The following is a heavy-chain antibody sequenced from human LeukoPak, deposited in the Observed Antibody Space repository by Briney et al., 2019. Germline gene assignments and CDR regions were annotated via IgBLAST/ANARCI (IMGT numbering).Heavy chain of an antibody. CDR1: GFTFSSYG. CDR2: IWYDGSNK. J-gene: IGHJ4*02. Sequence: PGGSPRLSCAASGFTFSSYGMHWVRQAPGKGLEWVALIWYDGSNKYHADSVKGRFTISRDNSKNTLYLQMNSLRAEDTAVYYCARPESGNYYFDYWGQGTLVTVSS. D-gene: IGHD1-26*01. V-gene: IGHV3-33*01. CDR3: ARPESGNYYFDY.